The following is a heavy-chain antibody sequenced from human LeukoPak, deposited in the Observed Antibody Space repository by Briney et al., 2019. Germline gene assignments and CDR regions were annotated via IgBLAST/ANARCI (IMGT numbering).Heavy chain of an antibody. V-gene: IGHV4-34*01. D-gene: IGHD3-22*01. CDR3: ARRHYYDSSGYYNYYYYYYMDV. CDR1: GGSFSGYY. CDR2: INHSGSA. Sequence: SETLSLTCAVYGGSFSGYYWIWIRQPPGKGLEWIGEINHSGSANYNPSLKSRVTISVDTSKNQFSLKLSSVTAADTAVYYCARRHYYDSSGYYNYYYYYYMDVWGKGTTVTVSS. J-gene: IGHJ6*03.